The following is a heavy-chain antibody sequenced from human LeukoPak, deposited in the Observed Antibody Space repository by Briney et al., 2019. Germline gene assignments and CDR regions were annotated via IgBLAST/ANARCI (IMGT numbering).Heavy chain of an antibody. CDR3: ARRNHYFYYMDV. Sequence: SETLSLTCTVSGGSISSYYWSWIRQSPVKGLEWIGYIFPSGSAFYNPSLESRVTISLDTSENQFSLTLSSVTAADTAVYYCARRNHYFYYMDVWGKGTTVAVSS. V-gene: IGHV4-4*09. CDR2: IFPSGSA. J-gene: IGHJ6*03. CDR1: GGSISSYY.